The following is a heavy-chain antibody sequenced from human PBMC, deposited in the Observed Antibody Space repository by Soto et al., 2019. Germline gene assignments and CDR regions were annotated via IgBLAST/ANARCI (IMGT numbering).Heavy chain of an antibody. Sequence: ASVKVSCKASGYTFTSYYMHWVRQAPGQGLERMGIINPSGGSTSYAQKFQGRVTMTRDTSTSTVYMELSSLRSEDTAVYYCARGSRVDSRYYYYYYGIDVRAQRTTVTGSS. V-gene: IGHV1-46*01. CDR2: INPSGGST. J-gene: IGHJ6*02. D-gene: IGHD3-9*01. CDR1: GYTFTSYY. CDR3: ARGSRVDSRYYYYYYGIDV.